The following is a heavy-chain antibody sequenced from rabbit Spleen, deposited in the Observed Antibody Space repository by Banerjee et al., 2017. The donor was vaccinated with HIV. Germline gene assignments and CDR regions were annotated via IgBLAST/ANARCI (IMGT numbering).Heavy chain of an antibody. CDR2: IYIGTAKT. V-gene: IGHV1S40*01. D-gene: IGHD1-1*01. Sequence: QSLEESGGGLVKPEGSLTLTCKASGFSFSSGYDMCWVRQAPGKGLEWIACIYIGTAKTYYATWAKGRFTFSKTSSTTVTLQMTSLTAADTATYFCARDLTDVIGWNFGWWGPGTLVTVS. CDR1: GFSFSSGYD. J-gene: IGHJ4*01. CDR3: ARDLTDVIGWNFGW.